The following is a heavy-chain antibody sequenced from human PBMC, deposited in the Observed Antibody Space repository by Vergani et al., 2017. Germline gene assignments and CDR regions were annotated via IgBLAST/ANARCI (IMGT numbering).Heavy chain of an antibody. V-gene: IGHV3-23*03. CDR3: AKPHCSSTSCYSDDDYYYYYMDV. Sequence: EVQLLESGGGLVQPGGSLRLSCAASGFTFSSYAMSWVRQAPGKGLEWVSVIYSGGSSTYYADSGKGRFTISRDNSKNTLYLQMNSLRAEDTAVYYCAKPHCSSTSCYSDDDYYYYYMDVWGKGTTVTVSS. CDR2: IYSGGSST. D-gene: IGHD2-2*02. J-gene: IGHJ6*03. CDR1: GFTFSSYA.